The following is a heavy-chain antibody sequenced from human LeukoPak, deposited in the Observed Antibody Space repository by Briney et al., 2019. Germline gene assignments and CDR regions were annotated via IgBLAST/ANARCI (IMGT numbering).Heavy chain of an antibody. V-gene: IGHV4-39*01. CDR1: GGSISSSSYY. J-gene: IGHJ5*02. CDR2: IYYSGST. D-gene: IGHD3-3*01. Sequence: SETLSLTCTVSGGSISSSSYYWGWIRQPPGKGLEWIGSIYYSGSTYYNPSLKSRVTISVDTSKNQFSLKLSSVTAADTAVYYCARRRSEYYDFWSGYYWSWFDPWGQGTLVTVSS. CDR3: ARRRSEYYDFWSGYYWSWFDP.